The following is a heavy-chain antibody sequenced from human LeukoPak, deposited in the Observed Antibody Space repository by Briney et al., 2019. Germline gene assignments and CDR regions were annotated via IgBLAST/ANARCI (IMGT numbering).Heavy chain of an antibody. CDR2: INHSGST. CDR3: ARAGSNYGFAFDI. D-gene: IGHD4-4*01. J-gene: IGHJ3*02. V-gene: IGHV4-34*01. CDR1: GGSFSGYY. Sequence: SETLSLTCAVYGGSFSGYYWSWIRQPPGKGLEWIGEINHSGSTNYNPSLKSRVTISVATSKNQFSLKLSSVTAADTAVYYCARAGSNYGFAFDIWGQGTMVTVSS.